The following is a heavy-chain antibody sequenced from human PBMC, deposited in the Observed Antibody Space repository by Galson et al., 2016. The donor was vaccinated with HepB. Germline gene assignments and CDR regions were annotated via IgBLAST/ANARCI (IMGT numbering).Heavy chain of an antibody. Sequence: SETLSLTCNVSGGSISGYYCSWIRQPPGKGLEWIGYIYYSGSTNYNPSLKSRVPISGDTSKNQFSLMLNDVTAADTAVYYCAAGYNWDFWGQGALVTVSS. CDR1: GGSISGYY. CDR3: AAGYNWDF. J-gene: IGHJ1*01. CDR2: IYYSGST. D-gene: IGHD5-18*01. V-gene: IGHV4-59*01.